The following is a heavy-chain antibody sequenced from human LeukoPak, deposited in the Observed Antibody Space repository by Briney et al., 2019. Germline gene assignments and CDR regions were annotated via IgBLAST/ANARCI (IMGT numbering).Heavy chain of an antibody. Sequence: GGSLRLSCAASGFTFTSYAMSWVRQAPGKGLEWVAVIWYDGSNKYYADSVKGRFTISRDNSKNMLYLQMNSLRAEDTGVYFCARDRSVDYFDYWGQGTLVTVSS. CDR1: GFTFTSYA. D-gene: IGHD3-3*01. J-gene: IGHJ4*02. CDR3: ARDRSVDYFDY. V-gene: IGHV3-33*08. CDR2: IWYDGSNK.